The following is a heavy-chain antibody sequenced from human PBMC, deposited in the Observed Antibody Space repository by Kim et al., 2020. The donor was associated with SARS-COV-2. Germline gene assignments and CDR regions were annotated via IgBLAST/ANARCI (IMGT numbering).Heavy chain of an antibody. CDR2: VRQDGDSI. V-gene: IGHV3-7*01. CDR1: GFVFTNHW. CDR3: ANLWEEGY. D-gene: IGHD1-26*01. J-gene: IGHJ4*02. Sequence: GGSLRLSCTASGFVFTNHWMDWVRQAPGKGLEWVATVRQDGDSIYYVDSVKGRFTISRDNAKNSLFLQMDSLRAEDTAVYYCANLWEEGYCGQGSLVTFS.